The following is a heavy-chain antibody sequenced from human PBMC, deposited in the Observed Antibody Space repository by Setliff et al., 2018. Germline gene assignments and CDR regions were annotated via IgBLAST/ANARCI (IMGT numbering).Heavy chain of an antibody. CDR2: IYYSGST. V-gene: IGHV4-39*07. J-gene: IGHJ4*02. D-gene: IGHD3-3*01. Sequence: PSETLSLTCTVSGGSINSSSYYWGWIRQPPGKGLEWIGSIYYSGSTCYNPSLKSRVTISVDTSKNQFSLKLSSVTAADTAVYYCARRETYYNFWSGYYAYWGQGTLVTVSS. CDR1: GGSINSSSYY. CDR3: ARRETYYNFWSGYYAY.